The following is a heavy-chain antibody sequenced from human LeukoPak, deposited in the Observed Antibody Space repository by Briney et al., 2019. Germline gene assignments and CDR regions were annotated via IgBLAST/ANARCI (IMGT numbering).Heavy chain of an antibody. CDR1: GASFSGYY. CDR2: INHSGST. D-gene: IGHD3-16*02. V-gene: IGHV4-34*01. CDR3: ARGAQYYDYVWGSYRYGGYFDY. Sequence: SETLSLTCTVYGASFSGYYWTWVRQPPGKGLEWIGEINHSGSTKYNPSLKSRVTISVDTSKNQFSLKLSSVTAADTAVYYCARGAQYYDYVWGSYRYGGYFDYWGQGTLVTVSS. J-gene: IGHJ4*02.